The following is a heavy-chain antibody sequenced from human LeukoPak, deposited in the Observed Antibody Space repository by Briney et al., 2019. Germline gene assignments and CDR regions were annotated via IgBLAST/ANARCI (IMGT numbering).Heavy chain of an antibody. CDR1: GASIRDYF. CDR2: ISHSGST. D-gene: IGHD3-22*01. Sequence: SETLSLTCSVSGASIRDYFWTWIRQPPGKRLQWIGSISHSGSTKYNPSLNSRVSISIDTSRDQFSLKLRSVTAADTAVYYCAREPRYYRDSYYSYMDVWGKGTTVTVSS. CDR3: AREPRYYRDSYYSYMDV. V-gene: IGHV4-59*01. J-gene: IGHJ6*03.